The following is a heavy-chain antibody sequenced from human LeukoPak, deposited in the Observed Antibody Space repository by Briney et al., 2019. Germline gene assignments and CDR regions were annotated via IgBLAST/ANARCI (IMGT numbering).Heavy chain of an antibody. CDR2: INHSGST. CDR3: ARGKPHRYGSGTYYYHYYMDV. J-gene: IGHJ6*03. Sequence: SETLSLTCAVYGGSFSGYYCSWIRQPQGKGLEWNGEINHSGSTNYNPSLKSRVTISVDTSKNQFSLKLSSVTAADTAVYYCARGKPHRYGSGTYYYHYYMDVWGKGTTVTVCS. CDR1: GGSFSGYY. V-gene: IGHV4-34*01. D-gene: IGHD3-10*01.